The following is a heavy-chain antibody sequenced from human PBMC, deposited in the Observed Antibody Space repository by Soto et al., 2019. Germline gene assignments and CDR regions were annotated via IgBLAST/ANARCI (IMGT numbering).Heavy chain of an antibody. CDR2: IYYSGST. D-gene: IGHD2-2*01. Sequence: QLQLQESGPGLVKPSETLSLTCTVSGGSISSSSYYWGWIRQPPGKGLEWIGSIYYSGSTYYNPSLKSRVPISVDTSKNQFSLKLSSVTAADTAVYYCASQDIVLVPAAIPRLNWFDPWGQGTLVTVSS. V-gene: IGHV4-39*01. CDR3: ASQDIVLVPAAIPRLNWFDP. J-gene: IGHJ5*02. CDR1: GGSISSSSYY.